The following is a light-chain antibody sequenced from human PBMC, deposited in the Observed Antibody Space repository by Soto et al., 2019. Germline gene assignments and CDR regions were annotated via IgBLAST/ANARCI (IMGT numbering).Light chain of an antibody. CDR2: LSSDGSH. Sequence: QLVLTQSPSASASLGASVKLTCTLSSGHSSYAIAWHQQQPEKGPRYLMKLSSDGSHSKGDGIPDRFSGSSSGAERYLTISSLQSEDEADDYCQTWDTGARVVFGGGTKVPV. J-gene: IGLJ2*01. CDR3: QTWDTGARVV. CDR1: SGHSSYA. V-gene: IGLV4-69*01.